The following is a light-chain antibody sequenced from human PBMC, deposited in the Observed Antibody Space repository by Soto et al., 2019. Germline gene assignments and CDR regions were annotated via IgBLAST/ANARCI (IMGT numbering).Light chain of an antibody. V-gene: IGKV3-15*01. J-gene: IGKJ4*01. CDR3: QQYNDWPPFT. CDR2: DAS. CDR1: QSIRTN. Sequence: EIMMTQSPATVSVSPGERATLSCRASQSIRTNVAWYQQKPGKAPRLLIYDASTRATGLSSRFSGSGSGTEFTLTISSLQSEDVAIYYCQQYNDWPPFTFGGGTRLEI.